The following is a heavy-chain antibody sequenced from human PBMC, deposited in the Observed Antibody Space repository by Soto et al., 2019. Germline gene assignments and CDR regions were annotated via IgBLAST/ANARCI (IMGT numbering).Heavy chain of an antibody. V-gene: IGHV1-18*01. J-gene: IGHJ5*02. Sequence: AEVCCETCGYSFSNYVITWVRQAPGQPLEWLGWISLYSDGANYAQKFQGRVSMTTDTSTTTAYMELRSLRSDDTAVYYCARVVPGAEAWFGPWGQGTLVTVSS. CDR1: GYSFSNYV. CDR2: ISLYSDGA. D-gene: IGHD2-2*01. CDR3: ARVVPGAEAWFGP.